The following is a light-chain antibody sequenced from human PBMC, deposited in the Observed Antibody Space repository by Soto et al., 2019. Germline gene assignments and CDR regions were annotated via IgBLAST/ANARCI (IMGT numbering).Light chain of an antibody. CDR2: AAS. V-gene: IGKV1-9*01. CDR3: QQLNSYPIT. J-gene: IGKJ5*01. CDR1: QGISSY. Sequence: IQLTQSASFLSACVGDRVTITCRASQGISSYLAWYQQKPGKAPKLLIYAASTLQSGVPSRFSGSGSGTEFTLTISSLQPEDFATYYCQQLNSYPITFGQGTRLEIK.